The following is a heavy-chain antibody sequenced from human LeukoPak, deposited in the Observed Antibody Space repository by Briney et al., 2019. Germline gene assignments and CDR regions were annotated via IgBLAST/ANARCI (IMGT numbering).Heavy chain of an antibody. V-gene: IGHV5-10-1*01. CDR2: IDPGDSFT. CDR1: GYSFFSYW. Sequence: GESLKISCKGSGYSFFSYWVSWWHQMPGKGLEWMGRIDPGDSFTKYRPSLEGRVTISADKPHSTVYLQWSSLKASDTPIYYCAREGGGVSSWLSHWGQGTLVTVSS. J-gene: IGHJ4*02. CDR3: AREGGGVSSWLSH. D-gene: IGHD6-6*01.